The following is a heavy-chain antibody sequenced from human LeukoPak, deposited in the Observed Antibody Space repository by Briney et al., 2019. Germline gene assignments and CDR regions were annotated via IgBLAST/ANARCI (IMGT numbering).Heavy chain of an antibody. CDR1: GGSISSSSYY. Sequence: PSETLSLTCTVSGGSISSSSYYWGWIRQPPGKGLEWIGSIYYSGSTNYNPSLKSRVTISVDTSKNQFSLKLSSVTAADTAVYYCARLTEVVAATGGWFDPWGQGTLVTVSS. V-gene: IGHV4-39*07. CDR3: ARLTEVVAATGGWFDP. D-gene: IGHD2-15*01. J-gene: IGHJ5*02. CDR2: IYYSGST.